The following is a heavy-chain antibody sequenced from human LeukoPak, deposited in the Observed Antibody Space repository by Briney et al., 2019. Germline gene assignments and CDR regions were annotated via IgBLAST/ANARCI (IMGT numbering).Heavy chain of an antibody. CDR3: RIAAAGTTPDY. V-gene: IGHV1-2*02. D-gene: IGHD6-13*01. Sequence: ASVKVSCKASGYTFTGYYMHWVRQAPGQGLEWMGWINPNSGGTNYAQKFQGRVTMTRDTSISTAYMELSRLRPDDTAVYYCRIAAAGTTPDYWGQGTLVTVSS. CDR1: GYTFTGYY. CDR2: INPNSGGT. J-gene: IGHJ4*02.